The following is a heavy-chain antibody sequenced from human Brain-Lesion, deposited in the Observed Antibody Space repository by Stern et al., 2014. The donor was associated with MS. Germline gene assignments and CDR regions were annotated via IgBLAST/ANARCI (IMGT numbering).Heavy chain of an antibody. J-gene: IGHJ4*02. Sequence: VQLVQSGAEVKKPGESLKISCKGSGYRFTSNWIGWVRQMPGQGLEWMGIIWPGDSETRYSPSFQGQVTISADKSISTAYLQWSSLQASDTAMYYCARRGDSSSSGFDYWGQGTLVIVSS. CDR3: ARRGDSSSSGFDY. CDR1: GYRFTSNW. CDR2: IWPGDSET. V-gene: IGHV5-51*01. D-gene: IGHD6-6*01.